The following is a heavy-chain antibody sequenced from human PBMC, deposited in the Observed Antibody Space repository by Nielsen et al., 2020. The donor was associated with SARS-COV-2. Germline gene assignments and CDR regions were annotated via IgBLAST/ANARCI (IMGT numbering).Heavy chain of an antibody. CDR1: GFIFRTYG. D-gene: IGHD2-21*02. CDR2: ISSSGGTI. Sequence: GGSLRLSCVASGFIFRTYGMHWVRQAPGKGLEWVSGISSSGGTIYYADSVKGRFTISRDISRNTLNLQLDSLRVEDTAIYYCARKSGGDFYLDTWGQGTMVTVSS. J-gene: IGHJ4*02. CDR3: ARKSGGDFYLDT. V-gene: IGHV3-23*01.